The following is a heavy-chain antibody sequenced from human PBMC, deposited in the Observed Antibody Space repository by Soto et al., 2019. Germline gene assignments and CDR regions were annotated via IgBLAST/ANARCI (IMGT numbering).Heavy chain of an antibody. CDR2: IYSGGAT. CDR1: GFTVSDNY. D-gene: IGHD5-18*01. Sequence: EVRLVESGGGLVQPGGSLRLSFAASGFTVSDNYMSWVRQAPGKGLDWVSTIYSGGATYYADSVKGRFTISRDNSKNTLFLQMNSLRAEDTAVYYCARDGGGYSFGHDYWGQGTLVTVSS. J-gene: IGHJ4*02. V-gene: IGHV3-66*01. CDR3: ARDGGGYSFGHDY.